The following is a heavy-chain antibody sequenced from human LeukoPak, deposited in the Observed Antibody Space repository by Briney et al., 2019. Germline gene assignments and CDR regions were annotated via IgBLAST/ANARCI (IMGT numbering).Heavy chain of an antibody. D-gene: IGHD5-18*01. CDR1: GGTFTSYA. CDR2: IIPILNTV. CDR3: ARREGDNTYGYYFDD. Sequence: SVKVSCKASGGTFTSYAISWVRQAPGQGLEWMGGIIPILNTVAYAQKFQGRVTINTGGSTSTAHMELSSLGSEDTAVYYCARREGDNTYGYYFDDWGQGTLVTVSS. V-gene: IGHV1-69*05. J-gene: IGHJ4*02.